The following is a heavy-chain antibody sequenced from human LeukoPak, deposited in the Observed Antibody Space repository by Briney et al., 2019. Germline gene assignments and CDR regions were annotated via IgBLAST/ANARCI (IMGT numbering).Heavy chain of an antibody. CDR2: IYHSGST. V-gene: IGHV4-30-2*01. CDR3: ARGPVFDI. J-gene: IGHJ3*02. CDR1: GGSISSGGYS. Sequence: SETLSLTCAVSGGSISSGGYSWSWIRQPPGKGLEWIGYIYHSGSTYYNPSLKSRVTISVDRSKNQFSLKLSSVTAADTAVYYCARGPVFDIWGQGTVVTVSS.